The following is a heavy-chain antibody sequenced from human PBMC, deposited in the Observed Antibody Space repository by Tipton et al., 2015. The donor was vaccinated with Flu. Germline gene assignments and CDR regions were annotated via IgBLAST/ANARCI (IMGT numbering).Heavy chain of an antibody. Sequence: TLSLTCTVSGGSVGSDDFYWGWVRQAPGKGPEWIGSIFHRGTTYYDLSLQSRVTISLDTSKNQFSLSMRSVTVADTAVYYCATYYYDSGTQSAFDYWGQGTLVTVSS. V-gene: IGHV4-39*07. CDR3: ATYYYDSGTQSAFDY. CDR1: GGSVGSDDFY. CDR2: IFHRGTT. D-gene: IGHD3-10*01. J-gene: IGHJ4*02.